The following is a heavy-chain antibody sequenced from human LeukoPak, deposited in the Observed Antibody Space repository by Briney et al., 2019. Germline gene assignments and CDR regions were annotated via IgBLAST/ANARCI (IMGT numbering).Heavy chain of an antibody. D-gene: IGHD2-15*01. CDR2: IYYSGST. CDR1: GGSISSYY. Sequence: PSETLSLTCTVSGGSISSYYWSWIRQPPGKGLEWIGYIYYSGSTNYNPSLKSRVTISVDTSKNQSSLKLSSVTAADTAVYYCARDDCSGGSCYLPSGYFDLWGRGTLVTVSS. J-gene: IGHJ2*01. CDR3: ARDDCSGGSCYLPSGYFDL. V-gene: IGHV4-59*01.